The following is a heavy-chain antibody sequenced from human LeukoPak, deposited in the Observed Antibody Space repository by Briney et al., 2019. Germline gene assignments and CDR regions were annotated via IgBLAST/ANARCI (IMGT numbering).Heavy chain of an antibody. J-gene: IGHJ4*02. CDR2: VSGSGRIT. CDR3: AKRRPTGNHFDY. V-gene: IGHV3-23*01. Sequence: GGSLRLSCEGSGFTFKNFGMRWIRQAPGKGLEWVSEVSGSGRITDYADSVKGRFAISRDNSKNALYLQMNNLGVEDTAIYYCAKRRPTGNHFDYWGQGTLVTVSA. CDR1: GFTFKNFG. D-gene: IGHD1-14*01.